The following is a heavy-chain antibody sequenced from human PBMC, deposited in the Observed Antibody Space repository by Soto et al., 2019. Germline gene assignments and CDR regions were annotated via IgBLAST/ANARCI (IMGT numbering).Heavy chain of an antibody. V-gene: IGHV4-38-2*01. CDR3: ARVPSITMVRGVINWFDP. CDR1: GYSISSGYY. J-gene: IGHJ5*02. D-gene: IGHD3-10*01. CDR2: IYHSGST. Sequence: SETLSLTCAVSGYSISSGYYWGWIRQPPGKGLEWIGSIYHSGSTYYNPSLKSRVTISVDTSKNQFSLKLSSVTAADTAVYYCARVPSITMVRGVINWFDPWGQGTLVTV.